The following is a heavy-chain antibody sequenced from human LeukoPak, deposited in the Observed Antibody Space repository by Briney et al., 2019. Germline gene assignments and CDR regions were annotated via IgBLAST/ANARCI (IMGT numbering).Heavy chain of an antibody. CDR2: ISGSGGST. J-gene: IGHJ4*02. CDR3: AKDQVGSGSEALNY. CDR1: GFTFSSYT. D-gene: IGHD1-26*01. V-gene: IGHV3-23*01. Sequence: PGESPRLSCAASGFTFSSYTMSWVRQAPGKGLEWVSAISGSGGSTYYADSVKGRFTISRDNSKNTLYLQMNSLRAEDTAVYYCAKDQVGSGSEALNYWGQGTLVTVSS.